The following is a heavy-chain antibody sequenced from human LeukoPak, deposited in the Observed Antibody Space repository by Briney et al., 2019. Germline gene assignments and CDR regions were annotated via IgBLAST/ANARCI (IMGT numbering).Heavy chain of an antibody. CDR2: ISSSSSYI. V-gene: IGHV3-21*01. J-gene: IGHJ4*02. CDR3: ATDRGWRTSGYYLYYFEY. Sequence: GGSLRLSCAASGFTFSSYSMNWVRQAPGKGLEWVSSISSSSSYIYYADSVKGRFTISRDNAKNSLYLQMNSLRAEDTAVYYCATDRGWRTSGYYLYYFEYWGQGTLVTYSS. CDR1: GFTFSSYS. D-gene: IGHD3-3*01.